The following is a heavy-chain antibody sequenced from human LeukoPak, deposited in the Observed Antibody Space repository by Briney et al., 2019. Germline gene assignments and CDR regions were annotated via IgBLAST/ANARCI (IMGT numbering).Heavy chain of an antibody. CDR3: AKGVIRYSGSYQVDY. Sequence: GGSLRLSCAASGFTFDDYAMHWVRQAPGKGLEWVSLISWDGGSTYYADSVKGRFTISRDSSKNSLYLQMNSLRAEDTALYYCAKGVIRYSGSYQVDYWGQGTLVTVSS. J-gene: IGHJ4*02. CDR2: ISWDGGST. V-gene: IGHV3-43D*03. D-gene: IGHD1-26*01. CDR1: GFTFDDYA.